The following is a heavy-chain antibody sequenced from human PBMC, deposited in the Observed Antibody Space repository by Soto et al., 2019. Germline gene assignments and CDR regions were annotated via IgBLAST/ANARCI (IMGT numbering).Heavy chain of an antibody. CDR1: GYTFTGYY. V-gene: IGHV1-18*04. J-gene: IGHJ5*02. CDR2: ISAYNGNT. D-gene: IGHD3-3*01. CDR3: ASTYDFWSGYYSSNWFDP. Sequence: GASVKVSCKASGYTFTGYYIRWGRQAPGQGLEWMGWISAYNGNTNYAQKLQGRVTMTTDTSTSTAYMELRSLRSDDTAVYYCASTYDFWSGYYSSNWFDPWGQGTLVTVSS.